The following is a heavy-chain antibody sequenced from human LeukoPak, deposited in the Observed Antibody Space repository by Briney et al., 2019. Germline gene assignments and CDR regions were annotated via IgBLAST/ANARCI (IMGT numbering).Heavy chain of an antibody. D-gene: IGHD6-13*01. CDR3: ASGIAAAGNLDAFDI. Sequence: SVKVSCKASGGTFSSYAISWVRQAPGQGLEWMGGITPIFGTANYAQKFQGRVTITADESTSTAYMELSSLRSEDTAVYYCASGIAAAGNLDAFDIWGQGTMVTVSS. CDR1: GGTFSSYA. J-gene: IGHJ3*02. V-gene: IGHV1-69*13. CDR2: ITPIFGTA.